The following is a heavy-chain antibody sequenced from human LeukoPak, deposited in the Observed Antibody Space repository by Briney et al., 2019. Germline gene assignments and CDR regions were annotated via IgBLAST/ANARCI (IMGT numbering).Heavy chain of an antibody. CDR1: GFTFSSYS. J-gene: IGHJ3*02. CDR3: ARLRYCGSDCPPRASDI. D-gene: IGHD2-21*02. V-gene: IGHV3-21*01. CDR2: IDGRSCYI. Sequence: GGSLSLSCAASGFTFSSYSMNWVRQARGKGLEWVSSIDGRSCYIYYAGSVKGRFTISRDNAKDSLYLQMNSLRADDTAVYYCARLRYCGSDCPPRASDIWGQGTMVTVSS.